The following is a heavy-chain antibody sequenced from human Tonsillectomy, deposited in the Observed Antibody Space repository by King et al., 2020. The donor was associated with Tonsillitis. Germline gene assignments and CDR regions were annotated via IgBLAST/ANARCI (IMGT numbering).Heavy chain of an antibody. CDR3: ANPQCLSHYFDY. V-gene: IGHV3-23*04. J-gene: IGHJ4*02. CDR1: GFTFSSYA. CDR2: ISGSGGST. D-gene: IGHD6-19*01. Sequence: VQLVESGGGLVQPGESLRLSCAASGFTFSSYAMSWVRQAPGKGLEWVSAISGSGGSTYYAVSVKGRFTISRDNSKNTLYLQMNSLRAEDTAVYYCANPQCLSHYFDYWGQGTLVTVSS.